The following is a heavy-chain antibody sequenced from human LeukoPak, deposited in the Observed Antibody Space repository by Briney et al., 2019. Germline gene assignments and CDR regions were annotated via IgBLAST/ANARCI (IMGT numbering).Heavy chain of an antibody. CDR2: IYPFDSDT. CDR1: GYTFITYW. D-gene: IGHD3-22*01. Sequence: GDSLKISGKGSGYTFITYWIGWVRQMPGKCLEWMGIIYPFDSDTKYRPSFHGQVTISAYRSISTPYLQWSSLKVSDTAMYYCARFAGVEFSPYDSSGIKGFFAFWGQGTPVTVSS. CDR3: ARFAGVEFSPYDSSGIKGFFAF. J-gene: IGHJ4*02. V-gene: IGHV5-51*01.